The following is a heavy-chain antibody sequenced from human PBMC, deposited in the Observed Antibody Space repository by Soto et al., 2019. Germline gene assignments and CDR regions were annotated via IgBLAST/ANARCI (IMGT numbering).Heavy chain of an antibody. V-gene: IGHV3-23*01. Sequence: EVQLLESGGGLVQPGGSLRLSCAASGFTFSSYAMSWVRQAPGKGLEWVSAISGSGGSTYYADSVKGRFTISRDNSKNTLYLQMNSLRAEDTAVYYCAGHYGDLSDAFDIWGQGTMVTVSS. J-gene: IGHJ3*02. CDR1: GFTFSSYA. D-gene: IGHD4-17*01. CDR3: AGHYGDLSDAFDI. CDR2: ISGSGGST.